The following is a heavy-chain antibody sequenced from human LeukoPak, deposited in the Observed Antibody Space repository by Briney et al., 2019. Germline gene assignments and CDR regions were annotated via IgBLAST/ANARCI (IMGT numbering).Heavy chain of an antibody. CDR2: IGSSSSYI. J-gene: IGHJ4*02. Sequence: GGSLRLSCAASGFTFSSYSMNWVRQAPGKGLEWVSSIGSSSSYIYYADSVKGRFTISRDNAKNSLYLQMNSLRAEDTAVYYCARDGGDGYNPYYFDYWGQGTLVTVSS. V-gene: IGHV3-21*01. CDR3: ARDGGDGYNPYYFDY. D-gene: IGHD5-24*01. CDR1: GFTFSSYS.